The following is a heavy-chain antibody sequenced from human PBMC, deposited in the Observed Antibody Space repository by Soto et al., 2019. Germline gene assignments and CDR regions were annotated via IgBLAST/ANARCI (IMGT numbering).Heavy chain of an antibody. CDR1: GFTFSGSA. Sequence: ESGGGLVQPGGSLKLSCAASGFTFSGSAMHWVRQASGKGLEWVGRIRSKANSYATAYAASVKGRFSISRDDSKNTAYLQMNSLKTEDTAVYYCTRSQDGYNSWGQGTLVTVSS. CDR3: TRSQDGYNS. D-gene: IGHD5-12*01. J-gene: IGHJ5*02. V-gene: IGHV3-73*01. CDR2: IRSKANSYAT.